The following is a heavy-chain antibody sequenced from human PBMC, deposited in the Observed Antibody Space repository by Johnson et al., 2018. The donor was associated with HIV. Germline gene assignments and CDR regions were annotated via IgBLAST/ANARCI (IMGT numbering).Heavy chain of an antibody. CDR1: GFTFSSYT. D-gene: IGHD3-10*01. CDR3: AKTALFQSIWDAFDI. V-gene: IGHV3-30-3*02. CDR2: ISYDGSNK. J-gene: IGHJ3*02. Sequence: QVQLVESGGGVVQPGRSLRLSCAASGFTFSSYTMHWVRQAPGKGLEWVAVISYDGSNKYYADSVTGRFTISRDISKNTLYLQMNSLRAEDPALYYCAKTALFQSIWDAFDIWGQGTMVTVSS.